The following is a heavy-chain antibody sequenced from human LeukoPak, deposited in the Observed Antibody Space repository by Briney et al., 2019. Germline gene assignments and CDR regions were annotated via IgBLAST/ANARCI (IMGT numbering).Heavy chain of an antibody. J-gene: IGHJ6*04. D-gene: IGHD3-10*02. Sequence: PGGSLRLSCAASGFTFKNYAMSWVRQAPGKGPQWVSAISDSGGRTYYADSVKGRFTISRDNAKNSLYLQMNSLRAEDTAVYYCAELGITMIGGVWGKGTTVTISS. CDR2: ISDSGGRT. CDR3: AELGITMIGGV. CDR1: GFTFKNYA. V-gene: IGHV3-23*01.